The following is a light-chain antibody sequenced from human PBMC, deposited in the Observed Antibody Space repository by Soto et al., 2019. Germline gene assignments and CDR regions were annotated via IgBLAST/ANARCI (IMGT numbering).Light chain of an antibody. CDR2: GNS. CDR1: SSTIGAGYD. CDR3: QSYDSSLSGSTV. Sequence: QSVRTQPPSGSGAPGQRVPISCTGSSSTIGAGYDVHWYQQLPGTAPKLLIYGNSNRPSGVPDRFSGSKSGTSASLAITGLQAEDEADYYCQSYDSSLSGSTVFGTGTKLTVL. J-gene: IGLJ1*01. V-gene: IGLV1-40*01.